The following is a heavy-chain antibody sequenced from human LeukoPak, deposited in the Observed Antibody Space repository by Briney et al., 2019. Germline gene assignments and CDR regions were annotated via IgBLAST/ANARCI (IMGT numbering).Heavy chain of an antibody. J-gene: IGHJ4*02. CDR2: ISSSGSII. CDR3: AREGAVRGYHFDY. V-gene: IGHV3-48*03. D-gene: IGHD6-25*01. Sequence: PGGSLRLSCAASGFTFSSYEMNWVRQAPGKGLEWVSYISSSGSIIYYADSVKGRFTISRDNAKNSLYLQMNSLRAEDTAVYYCAREGAVRGYHFDYWGQGTLVTVSS. CDR1: GFTFSSYE.